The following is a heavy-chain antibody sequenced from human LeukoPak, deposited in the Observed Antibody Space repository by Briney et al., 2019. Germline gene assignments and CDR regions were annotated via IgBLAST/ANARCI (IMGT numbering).Heavy chain of an antibody. CDR2: IYHSAST. Sequence: PSETLSLTCTVSGYSISSGYYWGWIRQPPGKGLEWIGSIYHSASTYYNPSLKSRVTISVDTSKNQFSLKLSSLTAADTAVYYCARYRSGYDSSGFYFDYWGQGTLVTVSS. CDR1: GYSISSGYY. CDR3: ARYRSGYDSSGFYFDY. D-gene: IGHD3-22*01. V-gene: IGHV4-38-2*02. J-gene: IGHJ4*02.